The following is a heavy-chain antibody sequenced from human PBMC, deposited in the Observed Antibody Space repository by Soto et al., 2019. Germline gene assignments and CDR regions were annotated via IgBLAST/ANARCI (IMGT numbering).Heavy chain of an antibody. CDR1: GYTFTSYG. Sequence: QVQLVQSGAEVKKPGASVKVSCKASGYTFTSYGISWVRQAPGQGREWMGWINAYNGNTNYAQKLKGIVIMTTDASTSKGYMELRSLISVDTAVYYCGRAYSCRWFLIGSSYGWFDPLGQGTLGTGSS. D-gene: IGHD6-13*01. CDR3: GRAYSCRWFLIGSSYGWFDP. V-gene: IGHV1-18*01. CDR2: INAYNGNT. J-gene: IGHJ5*02.